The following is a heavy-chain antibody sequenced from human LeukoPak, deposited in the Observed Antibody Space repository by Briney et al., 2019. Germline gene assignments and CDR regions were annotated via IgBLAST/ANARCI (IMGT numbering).Heavy chain of an antibody. V-gene: IGHV4-30-2*01. CDR2: IYHSGST. Sequence: SQTLSLTCAVSGGSISSGGYSWSWIRQPPGKGLEWIGYIYHSGSTYYNPSLKSRVTISVDRSKNQFSQKLSSVTAADTAVYYCARGLRFLEWLLFPYFDYWGQGTLVTVSS. CDR1: GGSISSGGYS. CDR3: ARGLRFLEWLLFPYFDY. J-gene: IGHJ4*02. D-gene: IGHD3-3*01.